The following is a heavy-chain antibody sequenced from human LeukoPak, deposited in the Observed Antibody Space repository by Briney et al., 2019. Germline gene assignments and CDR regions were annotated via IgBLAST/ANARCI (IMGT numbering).Heavy chain of an antibody. Sequence: SETLSLTCTVSGGSISSGGYYWSWIRQHPGKGLEWIGYIYYSGSTYYNPSLKSRVTISVDTSKNQFSLKLSSVTAADTAVYYCARFRTAVTTFYYGMDVWGQGTTVTVSS. CDR2: IYYSGST. CDR1: GGSISSGGYY. J-gene: IGHJ6*02. D-gene: IGHD4-17*01. V-gene: IGHV4-31*03. CDR3: ARFRTAVTTFYYGMDV.